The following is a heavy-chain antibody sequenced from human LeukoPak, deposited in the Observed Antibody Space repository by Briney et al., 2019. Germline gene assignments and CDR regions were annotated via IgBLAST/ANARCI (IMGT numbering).Heavy chain of an antibody. J-gene: IGHJ4*02. V-gene: IGHV3-7*01. CDR3: ARNKRGDY. CDR1: GFTFSNYW. CDR2: IKQDESEE. D-gene: IGHD1/OR15-1a*01. Sequence: GGSLRLSCAASGFTFSNYWMSWVRQAPGKGLEWVANIKQDESEENYVDSVRGRFTISRDNAKNSLYLQMNGLRAEDTAVYYCARNKRGDYWGQGTLITVSS.